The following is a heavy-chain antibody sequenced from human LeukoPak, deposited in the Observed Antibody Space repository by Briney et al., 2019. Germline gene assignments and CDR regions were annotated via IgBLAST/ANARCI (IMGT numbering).Heavy chain of an antibody. CDR1: GVSFSGYY. D-gene: IGHD3-3*01. Sequence: SETLSLTCAVYGVSFSGYYWSWIRQPPGKGLEWIGEINHSGSTNYNPSLKSRVTISVDTSKNQFSLKLSSVTAADTAVYYCARVRITILGVVIIGGYYFDYWGQGTLVTVSS. CDR3: ARVRITILGVVIIGGYYFDY. V-gene: IGHV4-34*01. CDR2: INHSGST. J-gene: IGHJ4*02.